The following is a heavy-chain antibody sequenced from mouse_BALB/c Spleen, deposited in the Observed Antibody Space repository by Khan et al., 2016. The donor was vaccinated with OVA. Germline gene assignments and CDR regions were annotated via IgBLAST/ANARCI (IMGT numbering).Heavy chain of an antibody. V-gene: IGHV1S56*01. CDR2: NYPGDGTT. D-gene: IGHD2-4*01. J-gene: IGHJ4*01. CDR3: ARDGLRGVALDY. CDR1: GYTFTAYD. Sequence: QVQLQQSGPELVKPGALVKISCKASGYTFTAYDINWVKQRPGQGLEWIGWNYPGDGTTKYNENFKGKATLTADKSSNKAYVQPNSPTSGTSAVYFCARDGLRGVALDYWGQGTSVSVSS.